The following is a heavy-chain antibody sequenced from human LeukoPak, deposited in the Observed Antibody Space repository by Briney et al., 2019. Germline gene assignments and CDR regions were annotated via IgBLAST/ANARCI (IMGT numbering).Heavy chain of an antibody. CDR2: THPGGSDT. CDR1: GYSFTDYW. D-gene: IGHD5-12*01. V-gene: IGHV5-51*01. CDR3: ARRGYGGYDVAYYYGMDV. J-gene: IGHJ6*02. Sequence: GESLKISCKGSGYSFTDYWIAWVRQMPGKGLEWMGITHPGGSDTRYSPSFQGQVTISADKSISTAFLQWSSLRASDTATYYCARRGYGGYDVAYYYGMDVWGQGTTVTVSS.